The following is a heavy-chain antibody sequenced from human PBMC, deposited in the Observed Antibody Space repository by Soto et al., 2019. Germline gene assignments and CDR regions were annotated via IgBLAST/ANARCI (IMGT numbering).Heavy chain of an antibody. J-gene: IGHJ4*02. CDR2: IWYDGSNK. Sequence: QVQLGESGGGVVQPGRSLRLSCAASGFTFSSYGMHWVRQAPGKGLEWVAVIWYDGSNKYYADSVKGRFTISRDNSKNTLYLQMNSLRAEDTAVYYCARPLRTVTPPLRYWGQGTLVTVSS. CDR3: ARPLRTVTPPLRY. CDR1: GFTFSSYG. V-gene: IGHV3-33*01. D-gene: IGHD4-17*01.